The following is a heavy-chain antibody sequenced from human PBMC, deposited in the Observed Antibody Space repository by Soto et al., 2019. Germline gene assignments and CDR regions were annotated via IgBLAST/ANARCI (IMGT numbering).Heavy chain of an antibody. Sequence: QVQLVESGGGLVKPGGSLRLSCAASGFTFSDYYMSWIRQAPGKGLEWVSYISSGSTIYYADSVKGRFTISRDNAKNSLYLQMNSLRAEDTAVYYCARGGEQWLVDAFDIWGQGTMVTVSS. V-gene: IGHV3-11*01. CDR1: GFTFSDYY. CDR3: ARGGEQWLVDAFDI. CDR2: ISSGSTI. D-gene: IGHD6-19*01. J-gene: IGHJ3*02.